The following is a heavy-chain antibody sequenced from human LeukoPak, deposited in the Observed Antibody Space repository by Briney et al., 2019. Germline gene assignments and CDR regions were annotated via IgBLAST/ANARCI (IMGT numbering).Heavy chain of an antibody. J-gene: IGHJ4*02. D-gene: IGHD2-15*01. V-gene: IGHV3-33*06. CDR1: GYTFSSYG. Sequence: GGSLRLSCAASGYTFSSYGMLWVRQAPGKGLEGVAVIWYGGSNKYYADSVKGRFTIPRDDSKNTLYLQMNSLRVEDTAVYYCAKVGRAAQTYYFDYWGRGTLVTVSS. CDR2: IWYGGSNK. CDR3: AKVGRAAQTYYFDY.